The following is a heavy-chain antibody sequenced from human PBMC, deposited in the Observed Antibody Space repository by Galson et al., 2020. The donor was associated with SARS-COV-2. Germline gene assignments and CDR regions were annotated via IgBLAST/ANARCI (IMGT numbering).Heavy chain of an antibody. CDR2: INSDGSTT. D-gene: IGHD4-17*01. V-gene: IGHV3-74*01. CDR3: ARGPYGDYGADY. Sequence: GGSLRLSCAASQFTFRSYWMHWVRQAPGKGLVWVSRINSDGSTTSYADSVKGRFTISRDNAKNTLYLQMNSLRAEDTAVYYCARGPYGDYGADYWGQGTLVSVSS. CDR1: QFTFRSYW. J-gene: IGHJ4*02.